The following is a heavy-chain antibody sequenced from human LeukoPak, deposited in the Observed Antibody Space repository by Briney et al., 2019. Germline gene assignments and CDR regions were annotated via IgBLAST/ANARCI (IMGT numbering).Heavy chain of an antibody. CDR2: ISSSSSYI. V-gene: IGHV3-21*01. CDR3: AKDGPLRHSSGYRFDY. CDR1: GFTFSSYS. D-gene: IGHD3-22*01. Sequence: GGSLRLSCAASGFTFSSYSMNWVRQAPGKGLEWVSSISSSSSYIYYADSVKGRFTISRDNAKNSLYLQMNSLRAEDTAVYYCAKDGPLRHSSGYRFDYWGQGTLVTVSS. J-gene: IGHJ4*02.